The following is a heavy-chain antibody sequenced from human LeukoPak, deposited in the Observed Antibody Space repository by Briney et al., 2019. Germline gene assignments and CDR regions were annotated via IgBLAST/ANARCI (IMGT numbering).Heavy chain of an antibody. CDR1: GFTFSSYT. Sequence: PGGSLRLSCAASGFTFSSYTMNWVRQAPGKGLEWVSSLSSSSSNIFYADSVKGRFTISRDNAKNSLYLQMNSLRAEDTAVYYCARDLGPGYYFDYWGQGTLVTVSS. J-gene: IGHJ4*02. CDR3: ARDLGPGYYFDY. V-gene: IGHV3-21*01. CDR2: LSSSSSNI. D-gene: IGHD1-1*01.